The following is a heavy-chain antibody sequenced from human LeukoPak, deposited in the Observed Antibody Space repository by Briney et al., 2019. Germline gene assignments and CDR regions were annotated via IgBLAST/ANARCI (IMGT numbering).Heavy chain of an antibody. Sequence: GGSLRLSCAASGFTFSDYYMSWIRQAPGKGLEWVSYISSSGSTIYYADSVKGRFTISRDNAKNSLYLQMNSLRAEDTAVYYCARGRRRDGYNLDIFDYWGQGTLVTVSS. CDR2: ISSSGSTI. D-gene: IGHD5-24*01. V-gene: IGHV3-11*04. J-gene: IGHJ4*02. CDR3: ARGRRRDGYNLDIFDY. CDR1: GFTFSDYY.